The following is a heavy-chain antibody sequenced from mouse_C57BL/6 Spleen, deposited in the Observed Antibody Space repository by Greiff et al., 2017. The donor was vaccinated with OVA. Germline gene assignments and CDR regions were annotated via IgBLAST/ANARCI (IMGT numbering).Heavy chain of an antibody. D-gene: IGHD2-3*01. CDR2: IDPSDSYT. CDR1: GYTFTSYW. J-gene: IGHJ4*01. V-gene: IGHV1-69*01. Sequence: QVQLKQPGAELVMPGASVKLSCKASGYTFTSYWMHWVKQRPGQGLEWIGEIDPSDSYTNYNQKFKGKSTLTVDKSSSTAYMQLSSLTSEDSAVYYCARRDDGYSMDYWGQGTSVTVSS. CDR3: ARRDDGYSMDY.